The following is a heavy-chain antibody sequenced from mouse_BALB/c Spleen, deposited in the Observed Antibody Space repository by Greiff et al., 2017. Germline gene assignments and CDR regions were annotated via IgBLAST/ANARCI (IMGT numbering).Heavy chain of an antibody. J-gene: IGHJ2*01. Sequence: EVKVEESGPGLVKPSQSLSLTCSVTGYSITSGYYWNWIRQFPGNKLEWMGYISYDGSNNYNPSLKNRISITRDTSKNQFFLKLNSVTTEDTATYYCASYYDYDAPDYWGQGTTLTVSS. CDR1: GYSITSGYY. V-gene: IGHV3-6*02. D-gene: IGHD2-4*01. CDR2: ISYDGSN. CDR3: ASYYDYDAPDY.